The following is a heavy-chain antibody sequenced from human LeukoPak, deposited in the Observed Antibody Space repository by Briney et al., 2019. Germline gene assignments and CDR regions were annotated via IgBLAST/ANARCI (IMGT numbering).Heavy chain of an antibody. Sequence: SETLSLTCAVYGGSFSGYYWSWIRQPPGKGLEWIGEINHSGSTNYNPSLKSRVTISVDTSKNQFSLKLSSVTAADTAVYYCAREFFYLAARTRPGFDYWGQGTLVTVSS. J-gene: IGHJ4*02. D-gene: IGHD6-6*01. CDR2: INHSGST. CDR1: GGSFSGYY. CDR3: AREFFYLAARTRPGFDY. V-gene: IGHV4-34*01.